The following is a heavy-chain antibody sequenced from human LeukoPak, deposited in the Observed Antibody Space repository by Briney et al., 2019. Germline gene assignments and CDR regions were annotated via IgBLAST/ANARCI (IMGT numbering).Heavy chain of an antibody. CDR3: ARGRRWQQLVAKPDY. Sequence: GGSLRLSCAASGSTFSDYYMTWIRQAPGKGLEWVSYISSSGSTIYYADSVKGRFTISRDNAKNSLYLQMNSLRAEDTAVYYCARGRRWQQLVAKPDYWGQGTLVTVSS. V-gene: IGHV3-11*04. J-gene: IGHJ4*02. D-gene: IGHD6-13*01. CDR2: ISSSGSTI. CDR1: GSTFSDYY.